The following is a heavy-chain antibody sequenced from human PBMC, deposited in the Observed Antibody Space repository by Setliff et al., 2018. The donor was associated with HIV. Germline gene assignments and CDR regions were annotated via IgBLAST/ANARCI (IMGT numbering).Heavy chain of an antibody. Sequence: SETLSLTCTVSGGSISSSSYYWGWIRQPPGKGLEWIGGVYYSGTTYYNPSLESRVTISVDTSKNKFSLKLSSVTAADTAVYYCASGYGSGSYPGDWGQGTLVTVSS. D-gene: IGHD3-10*01. CDR1: GGSISSSSYY. CDR3: ASGYGSGSYPGD. V-gene: IGHV4-39*07. J-gene: IGHJ4*02. CDR2: VYYSGTT.